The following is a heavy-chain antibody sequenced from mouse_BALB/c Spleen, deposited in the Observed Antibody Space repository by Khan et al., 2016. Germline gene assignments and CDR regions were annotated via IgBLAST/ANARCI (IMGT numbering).Heavy chain of an antibody. V-gene: IGHV3-2*02. CDR3: ALLRRAY. D-gene: IGHD1-2*01. Sequence: VQLKQSGPGLVKPSQSLSLTCTVTGYSITSDYAWNWLRQFPGNKLEWMGYIGYSGSTSYNPSLHSRISITRDSSKNQFFLQLNSVTTEDTATYYCALLRRAYGGQGTLVTVSA. J-gene: IGHJ3*01. CDR1: GYSITSDYA. CDR2: IGYSGST.